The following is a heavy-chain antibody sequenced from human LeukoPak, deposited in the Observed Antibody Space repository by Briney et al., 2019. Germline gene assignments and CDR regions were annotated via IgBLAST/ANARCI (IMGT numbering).Heavy chain of an antibody. D-gene: IGHD5-24*01. CDR1: GGTFSSYA. J-gene: IGHJ6*03. CDR3: ARGSGLQLFGAVGYYYMDV. Sequence: SVKVSCKASGGTFSSYAISWVRQAPGQGLEWMGGIIPIFGTASYAQKFQGRVTITADESTSTAYMELISLRSEDTAVYYCARGSGLQLFGAVGYYYMDVWGKGTTVTVSS. V-gene: IGHV1-69*01. CDR2: IIPIFGTA.